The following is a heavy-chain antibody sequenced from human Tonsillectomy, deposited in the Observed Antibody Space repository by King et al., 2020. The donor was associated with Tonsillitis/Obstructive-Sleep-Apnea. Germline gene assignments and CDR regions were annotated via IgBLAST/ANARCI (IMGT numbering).Heavy chain of an antibody. Sequence: VQLVESGGGLVQPGGSLRLSCAASGFTFSSYSMNWVRQAPGKGLEWVSYISSSSSTIYYAYSVKGRFTISRDNAKNSLYLQMNSLRDEDTAVYYCARDSYYDFWSGYPHYWYFDLWGRGTLVTVSS. CDR1: GFTFSSYS. CDR3: ARDSYYDFWSGYPHYWYFDL. D-gene: IGHD3-3*01. J-gene: IGHJ2*01. CDR2: ISSSSSTI. V-gene: IGHV3-48*02.